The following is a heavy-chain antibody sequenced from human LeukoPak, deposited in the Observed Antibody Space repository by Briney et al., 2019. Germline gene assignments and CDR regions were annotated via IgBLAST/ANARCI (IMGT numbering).Heavy chain of an antibody. CDR2: ISISGGTT. V-gene: IGHV3-23*01. CDR1: GFTFSSYA. Sequence: PGGSLRLSCAASGFTFSSYAMSGVRQAPGKGLECVSVISISGGTTYYADSVKGRFTSSRDNSKNTLYLQMNSLRAEDTAVYYCATSPSWGPAAAGMRFDYWGQGTLVTVSS. J-gene: IGHJ4*02. CDR3: ATSPSWGPAAAGMRFDY. D-gene: IGHD6-13*01.